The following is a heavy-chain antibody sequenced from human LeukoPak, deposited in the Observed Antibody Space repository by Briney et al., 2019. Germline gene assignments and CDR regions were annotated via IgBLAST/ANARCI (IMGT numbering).Heavy chain of an antibody. D-gene: IGHD3-3*01. CDR3: ARGPRPVHFGVDYYYYYGMDV. V-gene: IGHV4-59*01. J-gene: IGHJ6*02. CDR2: IYYSGST. Sequence: SSETLSLTCNVSGGSISSYYWSWIRQPPGKGLEWIGYIYYSGSTNYNPSLKSRVTISVDTSKSQFSLKLSSVTAADTAVYYCARGPRPVHFGVDYYYYYGMDVWGQGTTVTVSS. CDR1: GGSISSYY.